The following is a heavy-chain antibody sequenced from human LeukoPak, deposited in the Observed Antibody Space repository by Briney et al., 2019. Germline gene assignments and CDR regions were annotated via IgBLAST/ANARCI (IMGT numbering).Heavy chain of an antibody. J-gene: IGHJ4*02. CDR1: GGTFSSYA. Sequence: GASVKVSCKASGGTFSSYAISWVRQAPGQGLEWMGGIIPIFGTANYAQKFQGRVTITADESTSTAYMELSSLRSEDAAVYYCARDSSRQGYFDYWGQGTLVTVSS. V-gene: IGHV1-69*13. CDR3: ARDSSRQGYFDY. CDR2: IIPIFGTA.